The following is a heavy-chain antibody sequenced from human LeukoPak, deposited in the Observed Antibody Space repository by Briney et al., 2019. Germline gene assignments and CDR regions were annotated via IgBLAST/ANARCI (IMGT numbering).Heavy chain of an antibody. CDR3: ARGRTGYHLLPTKKDSDYYYMDV. CDR1: GFTFSSYW. D-gene: IGHD2-2*01. J-gene: IGHJ6*03. CDR2: INNSGST. V-gene: IGHV4-34*01. Sequence: GSLRLSCAASGFTFSSYWMSWVRQAPGKGLEWIGEINNSGSTNYNPSLKSRVTISVDTSKNQFSLKVSSVTAADTAVYYCARGRTGYHLLPTKKDSDYYYMDVWGKGTTVTVSS.